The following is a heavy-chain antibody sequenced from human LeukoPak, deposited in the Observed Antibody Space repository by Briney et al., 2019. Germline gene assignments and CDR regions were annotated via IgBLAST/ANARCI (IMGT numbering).Heavy chain of an antibody. Sequence: SETLSLTCTVSGGSISSYYWSWIRQPPGKGLEWIGYIYYSGSTNYNPSLKSRVTISVDTSKTQFSLKLSSVTAADTAVYYCARRTQGYYDSSGYYYWYFDLWGRGTLVTVSS. CDR2: IYYSGST. D-gene: IGHD3-22*01. CDR1: GGSISSYY. J-gene: IGHJ2*01. CDR3: ARRTQGYYDSSGYYYWYFDL. V-gene: IGHV4-59*08.